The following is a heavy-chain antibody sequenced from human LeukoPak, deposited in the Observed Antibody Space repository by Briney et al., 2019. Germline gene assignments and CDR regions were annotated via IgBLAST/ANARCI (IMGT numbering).Heavy chain of an antibody. V-gene: IGHV3-11*04. Sequence: GGSLRLSCAASGFTFSDCYMSWIRQAPGKGLEWVSYIGGSGSPIYYADSVEGRFTLSRDNAKNSLYLHMNSLRVEDTAVYYCARPTWLRYCSGGNCYRDYWGQGTLVTVSS. J-gene: IGHJ4*02. D-gene: IGHD2-15*01. CDR1: GFTFSDCY. CDR3: ARPTWLRYCSGGNCYRDY. CDR2: IGGSGSPI.